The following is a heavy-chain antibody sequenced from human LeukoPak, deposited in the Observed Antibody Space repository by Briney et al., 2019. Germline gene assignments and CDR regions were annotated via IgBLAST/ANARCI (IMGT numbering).Heavy chain of an antibody. J-gene: IGHJ2*01. CDR3: ARMVRGVRPRYFDL. V-gene: IGHV4-34*01. D-gene: IGHD3-10*01. CDR2: INHSGST. CDR1: GGSFSGYY. Sequence: SETLSLTCAVYGGSFSGYYWSWIRQPPGKGLEWIGEINHSGSTNYNPSLKSRVTISVDTPKNQFSLKLSSVTAADTAVYYCARMVRGVRPRYFDLWGRGTLVTVSS.